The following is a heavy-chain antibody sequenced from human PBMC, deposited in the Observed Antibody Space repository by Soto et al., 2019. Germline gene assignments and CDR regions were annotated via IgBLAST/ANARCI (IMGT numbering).Heavy chain of an antibody. CDR3: AKGASYRMFDY. D-gene: IGHD1-26*01. V-gene: IGHV3-30*18. CDR2: ISYEGTAK. J-gene: IGHJ4*02. Sequence: SLRLSCAASEFSFSDYGMHWVRQAPGKGLEWVAVISYEGTAKYYADSVKGRFTISRDNSKNTLFLQMNNLRSEDTAVYYCAKGASYRMFDYWGQGTLVTV. CDR1: EFSFSDYG.